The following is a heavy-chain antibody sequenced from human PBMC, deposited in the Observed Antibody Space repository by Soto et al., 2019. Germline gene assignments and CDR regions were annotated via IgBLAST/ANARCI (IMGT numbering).Heavy chain of an antibody. CDR3: ARGDPTMVRGVIIMPEYGMDV. V-gene: IGHV1-2*04. CDR2: INPNSGGT. D-gene: IGHD3-10*01. Sequence: SXKVSFKATGYTXTGYYINLVRQAPGQGLEWMGWINPNSGGTNYAQKFQVWVTMTRDTSISTAYMDMSRLRSDDTDVYYCARGDPTMVRGVIIMPEYGMDVWGQGTTVPVSS. CDR1: GYTXTGYY. J-gene: IGHJ6*02.